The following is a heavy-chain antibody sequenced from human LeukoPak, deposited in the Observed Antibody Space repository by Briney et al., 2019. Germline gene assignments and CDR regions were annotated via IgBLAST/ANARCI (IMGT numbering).Heavy chain of an antibody. Sequence: GGSLRLSCAASGFTVSSNYMSWVRQAPGKGLEWVSVIYSGGSTYYADSVKGRFTISRDNSKNTLYLQMNGLRAEDTAVYYCARDAGWDYGMDVWGQGTTVTVSS. D-gene: IGHD1-1*01. CDR3: ARDAGWDYGMDV. CDR1: GFTVSSNY. J-gene: IGHJ6*02. CDR2: IYSGGST. V-gene: IGHV3-53*01.